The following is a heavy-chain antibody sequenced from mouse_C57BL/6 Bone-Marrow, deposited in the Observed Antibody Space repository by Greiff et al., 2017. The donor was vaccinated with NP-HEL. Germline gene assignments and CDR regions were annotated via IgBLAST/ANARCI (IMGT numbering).Heavy chain of an antibody. Sequence: VQLQQPGAELVKPGASVKLSCKASGYTFTSYWMHWVKQRPGQGLEWIGMIHPNSGSTNYNEKFKSKATLTVDKSSSTAYMQLSSLTSEDSAVYYCARNEAWAHWYFDVWGTGTTVTVSS. CDR1: GYTFTSYW. J-gene: IGHJ1*03. CDR3: ARNEAWAHWYFDV. D-gene: IGHD4-1*01. V-gene: IGHV1-64*01. CDR2: IHPNSGST.